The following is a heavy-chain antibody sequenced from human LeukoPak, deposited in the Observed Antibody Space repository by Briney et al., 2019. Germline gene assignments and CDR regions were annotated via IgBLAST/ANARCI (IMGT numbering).Heavy chain of an antibody. D-gene: IGHD2-2*01. Sequence: GGSLRLSCAASGFTASSYWMHWVRQAPGKGLVWVSRVNSDGSSITYADSVKGRFTISRDNAKNTLDLQMNSLRAEDTAVYYCASGVQGSSWIVNWGQGTLVTVSS. V-gene: IGHV3-74*01. J-gene: IGHJ4*02. CDR2: VNSDGSSI. CDR1: GFTASSYW. CDR3: ASGVQGSSWIVN.